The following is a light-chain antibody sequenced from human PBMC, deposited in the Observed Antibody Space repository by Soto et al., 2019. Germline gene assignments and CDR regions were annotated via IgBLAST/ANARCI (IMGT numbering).Light chain of an antibody. V-gene: IGKV3-20*01. J-gene: IGKJ5*01. CDR2: HGS. Sequence: EIVLTQSPGTLSLSPGERATLSCRASHSFGNTYLAWYQQKPGRAPRLLVYHGSNRAPGIPDRFSGSGSGADFTLTISRLEPEDFAVYYCQKYGTSPRTFGPGTRLEIK. CDR3: QKYGTSPRT. CDR1: HSFGNTY.